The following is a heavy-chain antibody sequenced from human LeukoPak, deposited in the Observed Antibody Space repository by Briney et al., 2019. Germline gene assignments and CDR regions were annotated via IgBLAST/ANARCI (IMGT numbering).Heavy chain of an antibody. CDR2: ISSSRSFT. CDR1: GVSFSDHY. J-gene: IGHJ4*02. V-gene: IGHV3-11*03. CDR3: ARLRGYSYGLDY. Sequence: GGSLRLSCAAPGVSFSDHYMSWIRQAPGKGLEWVSYISSSRSFTNYADSVKGRFTNSRDTAKNSLYLQMYSLRAEDTAVYYCARLRGYSYGLDYWGQGILVTVSS. D-gene: IGHD5-18*01.